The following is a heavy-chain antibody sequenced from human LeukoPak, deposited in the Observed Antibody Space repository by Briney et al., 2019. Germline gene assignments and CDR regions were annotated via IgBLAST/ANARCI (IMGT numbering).Heavy chain of an antibody. CDR3: ARRRGDV. V-gene: IGHV3-7*05. Sequence: GGSLRLSCAASGFTVSSNYMSWVRQAPGKGLEWVAILNQDGSEKYYVDSVKGRFTISRDNAENSLYLQMNSLRVEDTAIYYCARRRGDVWGQGTTVTVSS. CDR2: LNQDGSEK. CDR1: GFTVSSNY. J-gene: IGHJ6*02.